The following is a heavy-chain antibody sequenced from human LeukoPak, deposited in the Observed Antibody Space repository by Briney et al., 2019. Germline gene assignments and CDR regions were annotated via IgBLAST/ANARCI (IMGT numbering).Heavy chain of an antibody. V-gene: IGHV4-39*01. J-gene: IGHJ4*02. CDR2: NYYSGST. CDR1: GGSLSSSSYY. CDR3: ARVQRASRPYMDY. Sequence: SETLSLTCTVSGGSLSSSSYYWGWLRQPQGMGLEWVGSNYYSGSTYYNPSLQSRVTISVDTYKNQFSLKLSSGTAAATAVYYCARVQRASRPYMDYWGQGTLVTVSS. D-gene: IGHD5-18*01.